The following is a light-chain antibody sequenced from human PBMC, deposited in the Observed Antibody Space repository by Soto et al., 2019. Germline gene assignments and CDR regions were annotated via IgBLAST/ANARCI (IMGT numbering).Light chain of an antibody. CDR1: SSNIGSHT. J-gene: IGLJ3*02. CDR2: SSN. V-gene: IGLV1-44*01. CDR3: AAWDDSLNGVV. Sequence: SVLTQPPSASGTPGQRVTISCSGSSSNIGSHTLNWYQHLPGTAPKLLIYSSNQRPSGVPDRLSASKSGTSASLAISGLQSEDEADYYCAAWDDSLNGVVFGGGTQLTVL.